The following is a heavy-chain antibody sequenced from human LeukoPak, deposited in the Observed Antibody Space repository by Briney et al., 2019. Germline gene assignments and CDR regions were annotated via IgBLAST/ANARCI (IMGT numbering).Heavy chain of an antibody. Sequence: PSETLSLTCAVYGGSFSGYYWNWIRQPPGKGLEWIGEINHSGSTNYNPSLKSRVTISVDTSKNQFSLKLSSVTAADTAVYYCARSGSGSHTYYYYGMDVWGQGTTVTASS. CDR2: INHSGST. D-gene: IGHD3-10*01. CDR1: GGSFSGYY. V-gene: IGHV4-34*01. CDR3: ARSGSGSHTYYYYGMDV. J-gene: IGHJ6*02.